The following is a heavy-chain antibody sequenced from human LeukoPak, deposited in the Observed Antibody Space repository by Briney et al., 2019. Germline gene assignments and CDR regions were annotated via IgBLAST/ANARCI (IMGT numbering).Heavy chain of an antibody. CDR3: ARESYYYGSGAYDP. CDR1: GFIISDYY. V-gene: IGHV3-11*01. D-gene: IGHD3-10*01. CDR2: SSSSGSTI. Sequence: GGSLRLSCAASGFIISDYYMSWVRQAPGKGLEWLSYSSSSGSTISYADSVKGRFTISRDNAKNSLYLQMNSLRAEDTAVYYCARESYYYGSGAYDPWGQGTLVTVSS. J-gene: IGHJ5*02.